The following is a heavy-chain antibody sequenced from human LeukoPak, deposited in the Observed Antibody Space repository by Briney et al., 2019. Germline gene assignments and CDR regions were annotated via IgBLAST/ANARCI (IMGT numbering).Heavy chain of an antibody. CDR2: TYYSGST. V-gene: IGHV4-61*01. CDR3: AKGREPGGDVFDI. J-gene: IGHJ3*02. CDR1: GGSVSSGSNY. D-gene: IGHD1-14*01. Sequence: PSETLSLTCTVSGGSVSSGSNYWSWIRQPPGKGLEWIGYTYYSGSTNYNPSLKSRVTISVHTSKNQFSLKLSSVTAADTAVYYCAKGREPGGDVFDIWGQGTMVTVSS.